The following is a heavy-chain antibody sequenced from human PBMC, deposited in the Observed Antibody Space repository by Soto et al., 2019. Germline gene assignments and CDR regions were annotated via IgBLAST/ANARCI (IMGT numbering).Heavy chain of an antibody. CDR2: IIPIFGTA. J-gene: IGHJ5*02. D-gene: IGHD2-15*01. CDR1: GGTFSSYA. Sequence: QVQLVQSGAEVKKPGSSVKVSCKASGGTFSSYAISWVRQAPGQGLEWMGGIIPIFGTANYAQKFQGRVTITADESTSTAYRELSSLRSEDTAVYYCARAIVDVVVVAAGRFDPWGQGTLVTVSS. V-gene: IGHV1-69*12. CDR3: ARAIVDVVVVAAGRFDP.